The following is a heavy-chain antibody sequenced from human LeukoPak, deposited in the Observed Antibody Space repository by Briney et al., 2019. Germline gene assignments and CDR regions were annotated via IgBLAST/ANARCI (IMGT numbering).Heavy chain of an antibody. J-gene: IGHJ6*02. CDR2: IYYSGST. D-gene: IGHD2-2*01. V-gene: IGHV4-39*07. Sequence: SETLSLTCTVSGGSISSSSYYWGWIRQPPGKGLEWIGSIYYSGSTYYNPSLKSRVTISVDTSKNQFSLKLSSVTAADTAVYYCARVPAATRDYYYGMDVWGQGTTVTVSS. CDR3: ARVPAATRDYYYGMDV. CDR1: GGSISSSSYY.